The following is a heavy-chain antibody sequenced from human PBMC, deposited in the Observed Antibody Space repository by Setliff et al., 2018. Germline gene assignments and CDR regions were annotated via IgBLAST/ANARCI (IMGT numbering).Heavy chain of an antibody. Sequence: SETLSLTCTVSGGSISSSSYYWGWIRQPPGKGLEWIGSIYYSGSTNYNPSLKSRVTISVDTSKNQFSLKLSSVTAADTAVYYCARDRQYCSSTSCYTSYFYYYAMDIWGQGTTVTVSS. CDR3: ARDRQYCSSTSCYTSYFYYYAMDI. V-gene: IGHV4-39*07. D-gene: IGHD2-2*02. CDR2: IYYSGST. CDR1: GGSISSSSYY. J-gene: IGHJ6*02.